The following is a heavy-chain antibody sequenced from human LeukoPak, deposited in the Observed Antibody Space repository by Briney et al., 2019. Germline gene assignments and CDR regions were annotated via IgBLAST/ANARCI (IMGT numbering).Heavy chain of an antibody. D-gene: IGHD3-10*02. CDR2: IYPGGST. V-gene: IGHV3-53*01. CDR3: ARDVRQVPSFDY. Sequence: GGSLRLSCAASGTTVSNNYMSWVRQAPGKGLEWVSVIYPGGSTFYADSVKGRFTISRDNAKNSLYLQRNSLRAEDTAVYYCARDVRQVPSFDYWGQGTLVTVSS. CDR1: GTTVSNNY. J-gene: IGHJ4*02.